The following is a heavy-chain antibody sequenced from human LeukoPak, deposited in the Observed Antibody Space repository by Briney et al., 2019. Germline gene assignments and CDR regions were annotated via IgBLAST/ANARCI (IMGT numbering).Heavy chain of an antibody. CDR1: GYSISSGYY. J-gene: IGHJ5*02. CDR3: ARGSSSWYPHWFDP. CDR2: NYYSGST. V-gene: IGHV4-61*01. Sequence: ASETLSLTCTVSGYSISSGYYWGWIRQPPGKGLEWIGYNYYSGSTNYNPSLKSRVTISVDTSKNQFSLKLSSVTAADTAVYYCARGSSSWYPHWFDPWGQGTLVTVSS. D-gene: IGHD6-13*01.